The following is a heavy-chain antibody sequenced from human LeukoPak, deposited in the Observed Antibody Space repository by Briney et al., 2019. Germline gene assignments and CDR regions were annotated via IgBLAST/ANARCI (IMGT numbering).Heavy chain of an antibody. CDR1: GFTISSYG. CDR3: AKGDGYYYYGMDV. CDR2: ISFDGKNK. V-gene: IGHV3-30*18. Sequence: PGRSLRLSCAASGFTISSYGMHWVRQAPGQGLEWVAVISFDGKNKYFADSVRGRFIISRDSSKNTLYLEMNSLRVEDTAVYYCAKGDGYYYYGMDVWGQGTTVTVSS. J-gene: IGHJ6*02.